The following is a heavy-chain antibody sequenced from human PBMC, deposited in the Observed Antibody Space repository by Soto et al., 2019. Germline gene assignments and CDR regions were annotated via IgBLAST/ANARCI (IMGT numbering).Heavy chain of an antibody. CDR2: INSDGSST. J-gene: IGHJ4*02. CDR1: GFTFDDYG. V-gene: IGHV3-74*01. CDR3: ATLTKYDILTGFYPC. Sequence: GGSLRLSCAASGFTFDDYGMSLARQAPGKGLVWVSRINSDGSSTSYADSVKGRFTISRDNAKNTLYLQMNSLRAEDTAVYYCATLTKYDILTGFYPCWGQGTLVTVSS. D-gene: IGHD3-9*01.